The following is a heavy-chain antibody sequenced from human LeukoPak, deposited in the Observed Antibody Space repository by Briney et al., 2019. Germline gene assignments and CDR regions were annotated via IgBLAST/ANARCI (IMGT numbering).Heavy chain of an antibody. CDR3: FTELDYGLSAYFED. J-gene: IGHJ4*02. CDR2: IKTTNDGATT. CDR1: GFHFSSAL. D-gene: IGHD4/OR15-4a*01. Sequence: GGSLRLSCAVSGFHFSSALMTWVRRAPGKGLEWVGRIKTTNDGATTDYAAPVKGRFTISRDDSKDTMYLQMASLKTDDTAVYYCFTELDYGLSAYFEDWGQGTLVTVSS. V-gene: IGHV3-15*01.